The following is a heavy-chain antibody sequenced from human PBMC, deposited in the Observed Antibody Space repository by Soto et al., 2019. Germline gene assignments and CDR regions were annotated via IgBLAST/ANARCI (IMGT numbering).Heavy chain of an antibody. CDR2: ISGGGGST. CDR1: GFTFGNYA. V-gene: IGHV3-23*01. Sequence: DVQLLESGGGLVQPGGSLRLACAASGFTFGNYAINWVRLAPGKGLEWVSGISGGGGSTYYPDSVKGRFTIFRDTSKNTVFLEMNSLRADDTAVYYCAKGFIVVVTVLRPDDAFDVWGQGTMVTVSS. J-gene: IGHJ3*01. D-gene: IGHD2-21*02. CDR3: AKGFIVVVTVLRPDDAFDV.